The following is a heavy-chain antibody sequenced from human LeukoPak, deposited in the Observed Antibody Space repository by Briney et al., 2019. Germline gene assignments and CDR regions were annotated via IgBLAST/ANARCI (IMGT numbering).Heavy chain of an antibody. D-gene: IGHD3-22*01. CDR1: GDSMKYYF. CDR2: IYYSGST. J-gene: IGHJ4*02. Sequence: SETLSLTCTVSGDSMKYYFWSWIRQPPGKGLEWIGNIYYSGSTTYNPSLKSRVTISVDTSKNQFSLKLSSVTAADTAVYYCARGQYYYDSSGYSIDYWGQGTLVTVSS. CDR3: ARGQYYYDSSGYSIDY. V-gene: IGHV4-59*01.